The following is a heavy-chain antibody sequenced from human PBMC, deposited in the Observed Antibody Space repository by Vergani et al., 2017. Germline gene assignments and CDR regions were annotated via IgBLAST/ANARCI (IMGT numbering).Heavy chain of an antibody. Sequence: QVQLVESGGGVVQPGRSLRLSCAASGFTFSSYAMHWVRQAPGKGLEWVAVISYDGSNKYYADSVKGRFTISRDNSKNTLYLQMNSLRAEDTAVYYCARLYCSSTSCWFDPWGQGTLVTVSS. D-gene: IGHD2-2*01. CDR3: ARLYCSSTSCWFDP. CDR2: ISYDGSNK. V-gene: IGHV3-30-3*01. CDR1: GFTFSSYA. J-gene: IGHJ5*02.